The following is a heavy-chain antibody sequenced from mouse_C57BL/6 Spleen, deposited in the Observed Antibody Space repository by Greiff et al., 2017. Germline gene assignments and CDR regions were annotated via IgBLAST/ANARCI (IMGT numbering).Heavy chain of an antibody. CDR2: VDPSDSYT. CDR1: GYTFTSCW. J-gene: IGHJ1*03. D-gene: IGHD1-3*01. CDR3: ARKASGNYGYFDV. Sequence: QVQLQQPGAELVKPGASVQLSCKASGYTFTSCWMQWVKQRPGQGLEWIGEVDPSDSYTNYNQKFKGKATLTVDTSSSTAYMQLSSLTSEDSAVYYCARKASGNYGYFDVWGTGTTVTVSS. V-gene: IGHV1-50*01.